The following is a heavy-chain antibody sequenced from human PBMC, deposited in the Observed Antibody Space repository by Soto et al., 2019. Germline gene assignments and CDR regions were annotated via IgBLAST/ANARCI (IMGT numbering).Heavy chain of an antibody. V-gene: IGHV3-21*01. CDR3: ARVSGTDYYYYMDV. J-gene: IGHJ6*03. Sequence: LRLSCAASGFTFSSYSMNWVRQAPGKGLEWVSSISSSSSYIYYADSVKGRFTISRDNAKNSLYLQMNSLRAEDTAVYYCARVSGTDYYYYMDVWGKGTTVTVSS. CDR2: ISSSSSYI. CDR1: GFTFSSYS. D-gene: IGHD1-1*01.